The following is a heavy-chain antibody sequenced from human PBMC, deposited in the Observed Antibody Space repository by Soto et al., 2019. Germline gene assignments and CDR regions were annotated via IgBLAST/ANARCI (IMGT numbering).Heavy chain of an antibody. V-gene: IGHV3-23*01. J-gene: IGHJ5*02. CDR1: GFTFSSYS. Sequence: PGGSLRLSGAASGFTFSSYSISWVRQAPGKGLEWVSAISGSGVSTYYADSVKGRFNISRDNSKNTLYLQMNSLRAEDTAVYYCAKDPDYSWFDPWGQGTLVTV. D-gene: IGHD5-12*01. CDR2: ISGSGVST. CDR3: AKDPDYSWFDP.